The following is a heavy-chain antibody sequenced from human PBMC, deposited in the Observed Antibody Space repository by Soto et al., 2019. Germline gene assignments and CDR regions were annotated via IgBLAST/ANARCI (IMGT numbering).Heavy chain of an antibody. CDR1: GGSISSYY. Sequence: SETLSLTCTVSGGSISSYYWSWIRQPPGKGLEWIGYIYYSGSTNYNPSLKSRVTISVDTSKNQFSLKLSSVTAEDTAVYYCAKAREGGVPAAFFDYWGQGTLVTVSS. J-gene: IGHJ4*02. CDR3: AKAREGGVPAAFFDY. D-gene: IGHD2-2*01. CDR2: IYYSGST. V-gene: IGHV4-59*01.